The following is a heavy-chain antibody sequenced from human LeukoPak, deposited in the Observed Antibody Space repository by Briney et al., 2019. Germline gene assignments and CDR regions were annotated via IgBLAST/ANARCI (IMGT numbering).Heavy chain of an antibody. D-gene: IGHD1-1*01. CDR3: ATEHDLESDFDY. V-gene: IGHV4-61*02. CDR1: GGSISSGSYY. CDR2: IYTSGST. J-gene: IGHJ4*02. Sequence: SQTLSLTCTVSGGSISSGSYYWSWIRQPAGTGLEWIGRIYTSGSTNYNPSLKSRVTISVDTSKNQFSLKLSSVTAADTAVYYCATEHDLESDFDYWGQGTLVTVSS.